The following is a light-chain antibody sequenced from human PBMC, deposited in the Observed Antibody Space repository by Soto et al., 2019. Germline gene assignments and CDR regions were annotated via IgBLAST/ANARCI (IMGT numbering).Light chain of an antibody. CDR2: DAS. CDR1: QSVSSY. V-gene: IGKV3-11*01. CDR3: QQRSNWPPT. J-gene: IGKJ1*01. Sequence: IVLTQSPATLSLSPGERVTLSCRASQSVSSYLAWYQQKPGQAPRLLIYDASNRATGIPARFSGSGSGTDFTLTISSLEPEDFAVYYCQQRSNWPPTFGQGTKVDIK.